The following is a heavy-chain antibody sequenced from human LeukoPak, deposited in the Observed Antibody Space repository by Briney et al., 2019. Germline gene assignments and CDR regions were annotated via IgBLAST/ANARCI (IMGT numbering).Heavy chain of an antibody. V-gene: IGHV1-18*01. CDR3: ARVSSSGWYNFGFGY. D-gene: IGHD6-19*01. CDR2: ISAYNGNT. Sequence: ASVKVSCKASGYTFTNYGISWVRQAPGQGLEWMGWISAYNGNTNYAQKLQGRVTMTTDASTSTAYMELRSLRSDDTAVYYCARVSSSGWYNFGFGYWGQGTLVTVSS. CDR1: GYTFTNYG. J-gene: IGHJ4*02.